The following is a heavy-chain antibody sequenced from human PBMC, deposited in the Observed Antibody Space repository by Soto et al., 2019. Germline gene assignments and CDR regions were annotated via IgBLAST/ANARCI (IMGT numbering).Heavy chain of an antibody. V-gene: IGHV3-23*01. D-gene: IGHD3-9*01. CDR1: GFTFSSYA. CDR2: ISGSGGST. CDR3: AKADYDILTGYLYYFDY. J-gene: IGHJ4*02. Sequence: SCKASGFTFSSYAMSWVRQAPGKGLEWVSAISGSGGSTYYADSVKGRFTISRDNSKNTLYLQMNSLRAEDTAVYYCAKADYDILTGYLYYFDYRGQGTLVTVSS.